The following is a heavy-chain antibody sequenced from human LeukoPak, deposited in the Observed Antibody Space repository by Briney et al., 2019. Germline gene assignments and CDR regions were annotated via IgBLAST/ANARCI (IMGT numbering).Heavy chain of an antibody. CDR2: IWYDGSNK. V-gene: IGHV3-33*08. CDR3: AREGLWLGEFDYMDV. CDR1: GFTFSSYA. J-gene: IGHJ6*03. D-gene: IGHD3-10*01. Sequence: GGSLRLSCAASGFTFSSYAMHWVRQAPGKGLEWVAMIWYDGSNKHYADSVKGRFIVSRDNSQNTLYLQMHNVRAEDTAVYYCAREGLWLGEFDYMDVWGKGTTVTVSS.